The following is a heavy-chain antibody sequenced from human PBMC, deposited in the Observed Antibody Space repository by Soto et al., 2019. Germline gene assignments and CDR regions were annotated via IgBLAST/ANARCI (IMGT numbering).Heavy chain of an antibody. CDR2: IYSGGST. V-gene: IGHV3-66*01. D-gene: IGHD5-12*01. CDR1: GFTVSSNY. J-gene: IGHJ4*02. Sequence: EVQLVESGGGLVQPGGSLRLSCAASGFTVSSNYMSWVRQAPGKGLEWVSVIYSGGSTYYGDSVKGRFTNSRDNSKDTLDLQMNSPRAEDTAVYYCARGLYSGWHYFDYWGQGTLVTVSS. CDR3: ARGLYSGWHYFDY.